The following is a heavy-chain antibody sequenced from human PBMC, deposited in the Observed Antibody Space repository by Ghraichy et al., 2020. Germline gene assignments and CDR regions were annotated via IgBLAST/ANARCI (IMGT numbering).Heavy chain of an antibody. CDR3: TTGIH. V-gene: IGHV3-15*01. D-gene: IGHD2-21*01. CDR2: INRKTDGGTT. Sequence: GGSLRLSCVASGFSFSGSWMSWVRQAPGKGLEWVGRINRKTDGGTTAYAPPVNGRFTISRDDSTNTLYLQMNSLKSEDRAVYYCTTGIHWGQGTLVTVSS. J-gene: IGHJ4*02. CDR1: GFSFSGSW.